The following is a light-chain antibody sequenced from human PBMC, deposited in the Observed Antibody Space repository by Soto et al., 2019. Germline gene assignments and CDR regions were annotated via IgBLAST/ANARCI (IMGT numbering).Light chain of an antibody. V-gene: IGLV2-14*01. CDR2: DVS. CDR3: SSYTSSSTLVV. Sequence: QSALTQPASVSGSPGQSITISCTGTSSDVGGYNYVSWYQQHPGKAPKLMIDDVSHRPSGVSNLFSGSKSGNTASLTISGLQAEDEADYYCSSYTSSSTLVVFGGRTKVTVL. J-gene: IGLJ2*01. CDR1: SSDVGGYNY.